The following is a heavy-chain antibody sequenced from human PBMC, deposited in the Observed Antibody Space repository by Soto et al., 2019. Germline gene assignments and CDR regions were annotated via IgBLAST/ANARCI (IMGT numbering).Heavy chain of an antibody. CDR1: GFTFSSYS. V-gene: IGHV3-48*01. CDR2: ISSSSSTI. CDR3: ARKVDDYYYYYYMDV. Sequence: GSLRLSCADSGFTFSSYSMNWVRQAPGKGLEWVSYISSSSSTIYYADSVKGRFTISRDNAKNSLYLQMNSLRAEDTAVYYCARKVDDYYYYYYMDVWGKGTTVTVSS. J-gene: IGHJ6*03. D-gene: IGHD2-15*01.